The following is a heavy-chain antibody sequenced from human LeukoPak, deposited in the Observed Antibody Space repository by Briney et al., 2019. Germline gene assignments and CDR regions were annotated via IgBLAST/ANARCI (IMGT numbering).Heavy chain of an antibody. Sequence: SGGSLRLSRVASGFTFSFYTMNWVRQAPGQGLEWVSSISSYSHYLYYADSVKGRFTISRDNAKNSVYLEMNSLRAEDTAVYFCARDLRPDVPTAPTPDSWGQGTLVTVSS. CDR2: ISSYSHYL. J-gene: IGHJ5*02. CDR3: ARDLRPDVPTAPTPDS. D-gene: IGHD2-21*02. V-gene: IGHV3-21*06. CDR1: GFTFSFYT.